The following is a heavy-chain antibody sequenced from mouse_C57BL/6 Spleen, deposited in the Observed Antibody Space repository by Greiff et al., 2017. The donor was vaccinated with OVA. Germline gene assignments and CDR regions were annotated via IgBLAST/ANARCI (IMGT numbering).Heavy chain of an antibody. CDR3: ARPYYDLGYFDV. CDR1: GYTFTSYW. J-gene: IGHJ1*03. Sequence: QVQLQQPGAELVMPGASVKLSCKASGYTFTSYWMHWVKQRPGQGLEWIGEIDPSDSYTNYNQKFKGKSTLTVDKSSSTAYMQLSSLTSEDSAVYYCARPYYDLGYFDVWGTGTTVTVSS. V-gene: IGHV1-69*01. D-gene: IGHD2-4*01. CDR2: IDPSDSYT.